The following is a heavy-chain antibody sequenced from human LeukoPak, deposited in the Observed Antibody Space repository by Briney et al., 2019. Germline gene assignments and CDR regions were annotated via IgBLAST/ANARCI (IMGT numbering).Heavy chain of an antibody. D-gene: IGHD3-3*01. CDR3: ARVYDFWSGYFDY. Sequence: GGSLRLSCAASGFTVSSNYMSWVRQAPGKGLEWVSVIYSGGSTYYADFVKGRFTISRDNSKNTLYLQMNSLRAEDTAVYYCARVYDFWSGYFDYWGQGTLVTVSS. CDR1: GFTVSSNY. V-gene: IGHV3-66*02. CDR2: IYSGGST. J-gene: IGHJ4*02.